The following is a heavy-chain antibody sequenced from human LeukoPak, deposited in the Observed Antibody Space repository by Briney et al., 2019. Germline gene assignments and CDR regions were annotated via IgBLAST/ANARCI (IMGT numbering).Heavy chain of an antibody. J-gene: IGHJ3*02. CDR1: GDSISSSSHY. CDR2: IYYSGST. Sequence: SETLSLTCTVSGDSISSSSHYWDWIRQPPGKGLEWIGTIYYSGSTYYNPSLKSRVTISVDTSKNQFSLKLSSVTAADTAVYYCAREVGGLVGDAFDIWGQGTMVTVSS. D-gene: IGHD1-26*01. CDR3: AREVGGLVGDAFDI. V-gene: IGHV4-39*01.